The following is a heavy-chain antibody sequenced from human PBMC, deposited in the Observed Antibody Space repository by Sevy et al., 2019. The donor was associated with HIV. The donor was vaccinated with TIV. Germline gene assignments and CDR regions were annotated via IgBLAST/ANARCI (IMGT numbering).Heavy chain of an antibody. D-gene: IGHD2-8*01. Sequence: SETLSLTCAVSGGSISSGGYSWSWIRQSPGKGLEWIGYMYHSGSTYYNPSLKSRVTISVDRSKNQFSLRLSSVTAADTAVYYCARGDPSNAFDYWGQGTLVTVSS. V-gene: IGHV4-30-2*06. CDR2: MYHSGST. CDR1: GGSISSGGYS. CDR3: ARGDPSNAFDY. J-gene: IGHJ4*02.